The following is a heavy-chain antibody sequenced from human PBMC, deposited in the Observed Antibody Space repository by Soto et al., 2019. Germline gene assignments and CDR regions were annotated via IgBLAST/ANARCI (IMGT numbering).Heavy chain of an antibody. CDR3: AGGAGSGSYSD. Sequence: QVQLQESGPGLVKPSGTLSLTCAVSGLSIRSSTWWTWIRQSPGKGPEWIGEIYHAGSPSYNPSLKSRGTIPVDTSKNSLALKLTSVTAADTAVYYCAGGAGSGSYSDWGQGTQVTVSS. D-gene: IGHD3-10*01. CDR1: GLSIRSSTW. V-gene: IGHV4-4*02. CDR2: IYHAGSP. J-gene: IGHJ4*02.